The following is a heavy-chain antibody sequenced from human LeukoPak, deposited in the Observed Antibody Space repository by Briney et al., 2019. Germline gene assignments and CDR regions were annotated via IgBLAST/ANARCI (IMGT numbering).Heavy chain of an antibody. CDR1: GFTFSSYS. J-gene: IGHJ6*02. D-gene: IGHD3-10*01. CDR2: ISSSSSYI. V-gene: IGHV3-21*01. CDR3: ASLIRVRGVIIASSLKPGGLHYYYGMDV. Sequence: PGGSLRLSCAASGFTFSSYSTNWVRQAPGKGLEWVSSISSSSSYIYYADSVKGRFTISRDNAKNSLYLQMNSLRAEDTAVYYCASLIRVRGVIIASSLKPGGLHYYYGMDVWGQGTTVTVSS.